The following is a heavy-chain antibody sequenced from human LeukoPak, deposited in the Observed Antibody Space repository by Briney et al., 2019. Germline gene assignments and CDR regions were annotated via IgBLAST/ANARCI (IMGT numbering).Heavy chain of an antibody. CDR2: ISAYNSNT. V-gene: IGHV1-18*01. J-gene: IGHJ3*02. CDR1: GYTFTSYG. Sequence: ASVKVSCKASGYTFTSYGISWVRQAPGQGREWMGWISAYNSNTNYAQKLQGRVTMTTDTSTSTAYMELRSLRSDDTAVYYCARGSSLHMMDAFDIWGQGTMVTVSS. CDR3: ARGSSLHMMDAFDI. D-gene: IGHD3-16*01.